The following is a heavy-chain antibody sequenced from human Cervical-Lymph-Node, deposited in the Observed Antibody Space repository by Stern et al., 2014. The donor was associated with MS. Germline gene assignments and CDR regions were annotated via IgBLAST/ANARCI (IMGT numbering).Heavy chain of an antibody. D-gene: IGHD1-14*01. Sequence: VQLVESGAEVRKPGSSVMVSCQASGGTFSDNAFSWVRQAPGHGLEWMGGIIPMFGSVNYAQNFQGRVTITADESTSTSYLELTSLSSDDTATYYCARDSEILFAMDVWGQGTTVTVSS. J-gene: IGHJ6*02. CDR1: GGTFSDNA. V-gene: IGHV1-69*01. CDR3: ARDSEILFAMDV. CDR2: IIPMFGSV.